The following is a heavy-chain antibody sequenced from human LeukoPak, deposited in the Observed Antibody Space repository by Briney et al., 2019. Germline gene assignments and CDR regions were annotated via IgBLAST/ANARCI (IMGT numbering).Heavy chain of an antibody. D-gene: IGHD3-10*02. Sequence: SETLSLTCAVYGGSFSGYYWSWIRQPPGKGLEWIGYIYYSGSTNYNPSLKSRVTISVDTSKNQFSLKLSSVTAADTAVYYCARLGSYVRRDVWGQGTTVTVSS. CDR1: GGSFSGYY. V-gene: IGHV4-59*08. CDR3: ARLGSYVRRDV. CDR2: IYYSGST. J-gene: IGHJ6*02.